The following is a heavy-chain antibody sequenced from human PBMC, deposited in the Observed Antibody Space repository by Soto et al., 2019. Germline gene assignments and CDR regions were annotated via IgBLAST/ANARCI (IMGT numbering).Heavy chain of an antibody. V-gene: IGHV4-59*08. D-gene: IGHD3-9*01. CDR1: GGSISSYY. CDR2: IYYSGST. J-gene: IGHJ6*02. Sequence: SETLSLTCTVSGGSISSYYWSWIRQPPGKGLEWIGYIYYSGSTNYNPSLKSRVTISVDTSKNQFSLKLSSVTAADTAVYYCARARVLRYFGWLSGPWGMDVWGQGTTVNVSS. CDR3: ARARVLRYFGWLSGPWGMDV.